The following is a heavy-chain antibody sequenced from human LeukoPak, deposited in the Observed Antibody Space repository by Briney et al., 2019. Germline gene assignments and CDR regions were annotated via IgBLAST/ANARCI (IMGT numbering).Heavy chain of an antibody. CDR1: GGSISSNNW. J-gene: IGHJ4*02. CDR2: IYHGGSP. CDR3: ARVNINNWHSCDY. D-gene: IGHD1-1*01. V-gene: IGHV4-4*02. Sequence: KPSETLSLTCAVSGGSISSNNWWGWVRQPPGKGLEWIGEIYHGGSPNYNPSLKSRVTISVDKSRNHFSLNLSSVTAADTAVYYCARVNINNWHSCDYWGQGTLVTVSS.